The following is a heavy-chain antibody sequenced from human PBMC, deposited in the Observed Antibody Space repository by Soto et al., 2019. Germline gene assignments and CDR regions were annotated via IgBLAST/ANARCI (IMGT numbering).Heavy chain of an antibody. CDR3: ARGRGDYENWNFDL. CDR1: GFTFSTYG. V-gene: IGHV3-64*02. D-gene: IGHD4-17*01. J-gene: IGHJ2*01. CDR2: TSGSGRRT. Sequence: EVQLVESGDALVQPGGSLRVSCEGSGFTFSTYGMHWVRQAPGKGLEFVSSTSGSGRRTSYADSVKGRFIISRDNSKNMLYLQMGSLRMEVTGVYSCARGRGDYENWNFDLWGRGSLVTVSS.